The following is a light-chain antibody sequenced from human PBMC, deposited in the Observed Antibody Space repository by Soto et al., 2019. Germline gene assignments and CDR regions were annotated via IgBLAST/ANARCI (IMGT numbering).Light chain of an antibody. V-gene: IGKV3-11*01. Sequence: EILLTQSPVTLSLSPGQRATLSCRASQSISTYLAWYQVKPGQAPRLLFYDASSRATGVPARFSGSGSGTDFSLTISSLEPEDVAVYYCQQRSQWPPMTFGQGTRLEMK. CDR3: QQRSQWPPMT. J-gene: IGKJ5*01. CDR2: DAS. CDR1: QSISTY.